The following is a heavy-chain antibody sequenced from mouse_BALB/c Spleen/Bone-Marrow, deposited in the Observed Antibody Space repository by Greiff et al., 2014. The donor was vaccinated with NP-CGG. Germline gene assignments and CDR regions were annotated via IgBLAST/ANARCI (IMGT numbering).Heavy chain of an antibody. CDR1: GFSLTDFG. D-gene: IGHD1-1*01. CDR2: IWGGGST. V-gene: IGHV2-6-5*01. J-gene: IGHJ4*01. Sequence: VQLQESGPGLVAPSQSLSITCTVSGFSLTDFGVSWTRQPPGKGLEWLGVIWGGGSTYYNSSLKSRLSISKDNSKNQVFLKMSNLITDDTAMYYCAKHTLRFYAIAYWGQGTSVTVSS. CDR3: AKHTLRFYAIAY.